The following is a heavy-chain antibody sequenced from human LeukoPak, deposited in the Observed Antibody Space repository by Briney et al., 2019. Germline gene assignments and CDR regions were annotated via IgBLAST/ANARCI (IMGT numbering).Heavy chain of an antibody. CDR1: GGSISSSSYY. J-gene: IGHJ3*02. D-gene: IGHD6-25*01. V-gene: IGHV4-39*01. Sequence: SETLSLTCTVSGGSISSSSYYWGWIRQPPGKGLEWIGSIYYSGSTYYNPSLKSRVTISVDTSKNQFSLKLSSVTAADTAVYYCAVPPRRAFDSWGQGTMVTVSS. CDR2: IYYSGST. CDR3: AVPPRRAFDS.